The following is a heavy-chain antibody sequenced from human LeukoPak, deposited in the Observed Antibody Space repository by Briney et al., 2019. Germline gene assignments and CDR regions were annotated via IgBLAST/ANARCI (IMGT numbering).Heavy chain of an antibody. CDR1: GFTFSGSA. V-gene: IGHV3-73*01. J-gene: IGHJ4*02. CDR2: IRSKANSYAT. CDR3: ARLTLPGSGSHVFDY. D-gene: IGHD3-10*01. Sequence: GGSLRLSCAASGFTFSGSAMHWVRQASGKGLEWVGRIRSKANSYATAYAASGKGRFTIARDESKNTADLQMNSLKNEETAVYDCARLTLPGSGSHVFDYCGEATLVTVCS.